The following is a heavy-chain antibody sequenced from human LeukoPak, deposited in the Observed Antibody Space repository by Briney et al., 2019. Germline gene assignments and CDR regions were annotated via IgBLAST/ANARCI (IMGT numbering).Heavy chain of an antibody. J-gene: IGHJ6*03. Sequence: SETLSLTCTVSGYSISSGYYWGWIRQPPGEGLEWIGSIYYSGSTYYNPSLKSRVTISVDTSKNQFSLKLSSVTAADTAVYYCARVRGYSYGNIYYYYMDVWGKGTTVTVSS. V-gene: IGHV4-38-2*02. CDR2: IYYSGST. D-gene: IGHD5-18*01. CDR3: ARVRGYSYGNIYYYYMDV. CDR1: GYSISSGYY.